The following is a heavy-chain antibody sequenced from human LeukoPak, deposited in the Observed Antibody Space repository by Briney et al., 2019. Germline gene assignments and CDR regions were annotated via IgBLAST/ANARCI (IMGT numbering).Heavy chain of an antibody. V-gene: IGHV3-48*01. D-gene: IGHD4-17*01. CDR3: ARVSRSGDYVMGSMDV. J-gene: IGHJ6*03. CDR2: ISSSSSTT. CDR1: GFTFSSYS. Sequence: GGSLRLSCAASGFTFSSYSMNWVRQAPGKGLEWVSYISSSSSTTYYADSVKGRFTISRDNAKNSLYLQMNSLRAEDTAVYYCARVSRSGDYVMGSMDVWGKGTTVTVSS.